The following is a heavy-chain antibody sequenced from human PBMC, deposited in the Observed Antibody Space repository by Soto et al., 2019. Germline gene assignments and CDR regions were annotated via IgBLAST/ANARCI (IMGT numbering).Heavy chain of an antibody. CDR2: IDPSDSHI. Sequence: PGESLKISCAASEYSFTTYWINWVRQKPGKGLEWMGRIDPSDSHIDHSPSFRGHATISVDTSINTAYLHWNRLMTSDSAIYYCTRILRVAAVLKSPREPPLYYGMDVWGQGTTVTVSS. CDR3: TRILRVAAVLKSPREPPLYYGMDV. D-gene: IGHD3-10*01. CDR1: EYSFTTYW. J-gene: IGHJ6*02. V-gene: IGHV5-10-1*01.